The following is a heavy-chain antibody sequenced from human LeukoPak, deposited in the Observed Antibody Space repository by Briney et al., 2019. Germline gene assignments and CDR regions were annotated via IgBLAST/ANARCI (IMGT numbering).Heavy chain of an antibody. V-gene: IGHV3-30*03. Sequence: GGSLRLSCAASGFTFSRNAVHWVRQAPGKGLEWVAVISHDGSNTDYTDSVKGRFTISRDNSKNTLYLQMTSLRAEDTAVYYCARAGRSSSFDYWGQGTLVSVS. CDR3: ARAGRSSSFDY. CDR2: ISHDGSNT. D-gene: IGHD6-6*01. J-gene: IGHJ4*02. CDR1: GFTFSRNA.